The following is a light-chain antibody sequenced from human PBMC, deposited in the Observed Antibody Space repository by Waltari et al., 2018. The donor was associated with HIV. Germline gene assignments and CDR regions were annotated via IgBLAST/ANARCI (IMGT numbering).Light chain of an antibody. CDR2: RDN. CDR1: SNNVGNKG. CDR3: ATWDISLSAVV. Sequence: QAGLTQPPSVSKGMRQTATLTCTGNSNNVGNKGAAWLQQHQGHPPKLLSYRDNKRPSGISERFSASRSGNIASLTITGVQPEDEADYFCATWDISLSAVVFGGGTTLTVL. V-gene: IGLV10-54*04. J-gene: IGLJ2*01.